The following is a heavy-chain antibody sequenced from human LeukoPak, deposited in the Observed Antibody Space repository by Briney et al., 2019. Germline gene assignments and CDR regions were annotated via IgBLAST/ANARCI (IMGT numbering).Heavy chain of an antibody. D-gene: IGHD3-3*01. CDR1: GYTFTGYY. V-gene: IGHV1-2*02. Sequence: GASVKVSCKASGYTFTGYYMHWVRQAPGQGLEWMGWINPNSGGTNYAQKFQGRVTMTRDTSISTAYMELSRLRSDDTAVYYCARTTYGVLRFLEWLSAFDYWGQGTLVTVSS. CDR2: INPNSGGT. CDR3: ARTTYGVLRFLEWLSAFDY. J-gene: IGHJ4*02.